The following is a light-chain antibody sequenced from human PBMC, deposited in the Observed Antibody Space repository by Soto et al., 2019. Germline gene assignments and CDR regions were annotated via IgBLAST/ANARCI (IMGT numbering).Light chain of an antibody. CDR2: SAS. CDR3: QQYGSSPLT. CDR1: QSVTSIY. V-gene: IGKV3-20*01. J-gene: IGKJ1*01. Sequence: EIVLTQSRGTLSLSPGERATLSCRASQSVTSIYLAWYQQKPGQAPRLLIYSASSRDTGIPDRFSGSGSGTEFTLTISRLEPEDFAVYYCQQYGSSPLTFGQGTKVDIK.